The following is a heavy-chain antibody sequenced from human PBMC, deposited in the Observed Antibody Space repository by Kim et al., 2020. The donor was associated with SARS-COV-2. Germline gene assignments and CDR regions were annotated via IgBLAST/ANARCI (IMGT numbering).Heavy chain of an antibody. J-gene: IGHJ4*02. D-gene: IGHD4-17*01. V-gene: IGHV4-30-4*05. CDR3: ARVTTVWAYFDY. Sequence: YNPSLKSRVTRSVDTSKNHFSLNLRSVTAADTAVYFCARVTTVWAYFDYWGQGSLVIVSS.